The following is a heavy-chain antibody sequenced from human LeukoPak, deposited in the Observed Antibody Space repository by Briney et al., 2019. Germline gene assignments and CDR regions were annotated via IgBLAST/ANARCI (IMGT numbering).Heavy chain of an antibody. J-gene: IGHJ5*02. Sequence: SETLSLTCAVYGGSFSGYYWSWIRQPPGKGLEWIGSIFYDGNTFYSPSLRSRVTISVDTSKNHCSLRLNSVTAADTAVYYCARHTLVTSISTYNWFDPWGQGTLVTVSS. D-gene: IGHD2-21*02. V-gene: IGHV4-34*12. CDR2: IFYDGNT. CDR1: GGSFSGYY. CDR3: ARHTLVTSISTYNWFDP.